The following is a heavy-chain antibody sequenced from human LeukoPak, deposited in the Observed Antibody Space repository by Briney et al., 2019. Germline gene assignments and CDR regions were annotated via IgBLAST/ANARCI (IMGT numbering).Heavy chain of an antibody. J-gene: IGHJ4*02. D-gene: IGHD3-9*01. CDR1: GYKFTSYW. Sequence: GESLKISCKGSGYKFTSYWIGWVRQIPGKGLDWMGIIYPGDSDTRYSPSFQGQVTISADKSISTAYLQWSSLKASDTAMYYCARALRYFDWLEDWGQGTLVTVSS. CDR3: ARALRYFDWLED. CDR2: IYPGDSDT. V-gene: IGHV5-51*01.